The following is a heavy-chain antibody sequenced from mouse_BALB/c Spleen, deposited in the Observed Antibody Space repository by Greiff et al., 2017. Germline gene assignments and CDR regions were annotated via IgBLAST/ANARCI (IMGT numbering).Heavy chain of an antibody. CDR1: GFSLTGYG. CDR2: IWGDGST. D-gene: IGHD1-1*01. J-gene: IGHJ4*01. V-gene: IGHV2-6-7*01. Sequence: VQGVESGPGLVAPSQSLSITCTVSGFSLTGYGVNWVRQPPGKGLEWLGMIWGDGSTDYNSALKSRLSISKDNSKSQVFLKMNSLQTDDTARYYCALYGSSPYYAMDYWGQGTSVTVSS. CDR3: ALYGSSPYYAMDY.